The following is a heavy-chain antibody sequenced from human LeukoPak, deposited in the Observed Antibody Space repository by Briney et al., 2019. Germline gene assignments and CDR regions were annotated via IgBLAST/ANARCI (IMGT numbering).Heavy chain of an antibody. CDR1: GXSISSGGYY. CDR3: ARAPGGDLPFDH. CDR2: IYYSGST. Sequence: KTSETLSLTCTVSGXSISSGGYYWNWIRQHPGKGLEWIGYIYYSGSTLYNPSLKSRVTILVDMSNNQFSLRLSSVTAADTAVYYCARAPGGDLPFDHWGQGTLVTVSS. V-gene: IGHV4-31*03. D-gene: IGHD2-21*01. J-gene: IGHJ4*02.